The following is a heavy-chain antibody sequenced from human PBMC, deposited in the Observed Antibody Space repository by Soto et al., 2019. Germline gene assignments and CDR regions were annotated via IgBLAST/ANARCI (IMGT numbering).Heavy chain of an antibody. CDR1: GGSISSGGYS. D-gene: IGHD3-3*01. Sequence: PWETLSLTCAVSGGSISSGGYSWSWIRQPPGKGLEWIGYIYHSGSTYYNPSLKSRVTISVDRSKNQFSLKLSSVTAADTAVYYCASTITIFGGFDPWGQGTLVTVS. CDR3: ASTITIFGGFDP. CDR2: IYHSGST. V-gene: IGHV4-30-2*01. J-gene: IGHJ5*02.